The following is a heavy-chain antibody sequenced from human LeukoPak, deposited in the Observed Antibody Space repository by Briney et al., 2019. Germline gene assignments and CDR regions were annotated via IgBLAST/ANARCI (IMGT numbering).Heavy chain of an antibody. D-gene: IGHD1-26*01. V-gene: IGHV4-59*08. CDR1: GGSISNYY. CDR3: ARHTPVGVSSFDY. Sequence: SETLSLTCTVSGGSISNYYWSWIRQPPGKGPEWIGYIYYSGSTNYNPSLKSRVTISVDTSKNQFSLKLSSVTAADTAVYYCARHTPVGVSSFDYWGQGTLVTVSS. CDR2: IYYSGST. J-gene: IGHJ4*02.